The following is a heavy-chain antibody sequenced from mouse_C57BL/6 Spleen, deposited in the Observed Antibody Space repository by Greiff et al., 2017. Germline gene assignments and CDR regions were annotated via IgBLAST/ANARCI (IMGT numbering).Heavy chain of an antibody. CDR3: ASGAYGSSPWYFDV. D-gene: IGHD1-1*01. CDR1: GYTFTDYY. CDR2: INPNNGGT. V-gene: IGHV1-26*01. Sequence: EVQLQQSGPELVKPGASVKISCKASGYTFTDYYMNWVKQSHGKSLEWIGDINPNNGGTSYNQKFKGKATLTVDKSSSTAYMELRSLTSEDSAVYYCASGAYGSSPWYFDVWGTGTTVTVSS. J-gene: IGHJ1*03.